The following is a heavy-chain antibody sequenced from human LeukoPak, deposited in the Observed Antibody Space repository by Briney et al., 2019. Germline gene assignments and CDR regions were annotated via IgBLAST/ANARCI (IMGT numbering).Heavy chain of an antibody. Sequence: PSETLSLTCTVSGGSISSYYWSWIRQSPGKGLECIGYIHYTGSTNYNPSLKSRVTISVDTSKNQFSLKLSSVTAADTAVYYCARARYHTEMTYFRTVYYFDYWGQGTLVTVSS. CDR2: IHYTGST. V-gene: IGHV4-59*01. D-gene: IGHD3/OR15-3a*01. J-gene: IGHJ4*02. CDR1: GGSISSYY. CDR3: ARARYHTEMTYFRTVYYFDY.